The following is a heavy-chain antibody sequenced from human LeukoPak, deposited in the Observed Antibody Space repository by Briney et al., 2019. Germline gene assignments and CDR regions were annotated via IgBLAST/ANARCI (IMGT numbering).Heavy chain of an antibody. CDR3: ARASNPWLQLT. V-gene: IGHV3-7*05. CDR2: IKQDGSEK. CDR1: GFTFSNYW. D-gene: IGHD5-24*01. Sequence: GGSLRLSCAASGFTFSNYWMIWVRQAPGKGLEWVVNIKQDGSEKRYADSVRGRFTISRDNAQTSLYLQMNSLRAEDTAVYYCARASNPWLQLTWGQGTLVTVSS. J-gene: IGHJ5*02.